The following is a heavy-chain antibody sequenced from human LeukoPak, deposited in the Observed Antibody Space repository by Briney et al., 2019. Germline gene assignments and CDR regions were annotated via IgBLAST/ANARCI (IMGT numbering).Heavy chain of an antibody. CDR1: GFTFSSYW. Sequence: GGSLRLSCAASGFTFSSYWMSWVRQAPGKGLEWVANIKQDGSEKYYVDSVKGRFTISRDNAKNSLYLQMNSLRAEDTAVYYCARVPQVGATRYPSDWFDPWGQGTLVTVSS. CDR3: ARVPQVGATRYPSDWFDP. V-gene: IGHV3-7*01. D-gene: IGHD1-26*01. J-gene: IGHJ5*02. CDR2: IKQDGSEK.